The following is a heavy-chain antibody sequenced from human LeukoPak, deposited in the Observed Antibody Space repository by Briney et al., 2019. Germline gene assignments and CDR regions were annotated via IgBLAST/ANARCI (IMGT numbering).Heavy chain of an antibody. CDR3: ARDGGYLNAFDI. D-gene: IGHD3-22*01. V-gene: IGHV3-53*01. J-gene: IGHJ3*02. CDR2: IYSGGST. Sequence: GGSLRLSCAASGFTVSSNYMSWVRQAPGKGLEWVSVIYSGGSTYYADAVKARFTISRDNSKNTLYLQMNSLRAEDTAVYYCARDGGYLNAFDIWGQGTMVTVSS. CDR1: GFTVSSNY.